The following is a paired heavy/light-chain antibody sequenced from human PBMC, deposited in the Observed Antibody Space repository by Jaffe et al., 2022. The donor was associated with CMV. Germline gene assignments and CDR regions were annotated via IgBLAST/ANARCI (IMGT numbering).Heavy chain of an antibody. J-gene: IGHJ4*02. CDR2: ISAAASGQT. Sequence: QVQVVQSGTEVKTPGASVKLSCKTSGYPFTKCAFQWVRQAPGQSLEWMGWISAAASGQTKYSQRFQDRVTITMDTSATTVYMDLRGLASEDTAVYYCAVETYITSCCHFDYWGQGTLVTVSS. CDR3: AVETYITSCCHFDY. D-gene: IGHD1-20*01. V-gene: IGHV1-3*01. CDR1: GYPFTKCA.
Light chain of an antibody. CDR1: STDIGTYNR. CDR3: SSYTTRSTYV. J-gene: IGLJ1*01. V-gene: IGLV2-14*03. CDR2: DVS. Sequence: QSALTQPASVSGSPGQSITISCTGTSTDIGTYNRVSWYQQHPAKAPKLIIYDVSGRPSGISTRFSGSKSGNTASLTISGLQPEDEADYYCSSYTTRSTYVFGSGTEVTVL.